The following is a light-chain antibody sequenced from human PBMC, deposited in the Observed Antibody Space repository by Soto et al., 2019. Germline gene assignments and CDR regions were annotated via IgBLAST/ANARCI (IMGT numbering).Light chain of an antibody. Sequence: EIVMTQSPATLSVSPVERATLSCRASQSVGTKLAWYQQRPGQAPRLVIYDTSTRATDIPARFSGSGSGTDFTLTISSLQSEDFAIYYCQRYKQWPPITFGQGTKVDIK. V-gene: IGKV3-15*01. CDR2: DTS. CDR1: QSVGTK. J-gene: IGKJ1*01. CDR3: QRYKQWPPIT.